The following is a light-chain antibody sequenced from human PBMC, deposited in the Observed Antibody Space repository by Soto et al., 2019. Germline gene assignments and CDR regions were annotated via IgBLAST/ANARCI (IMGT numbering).Light chain of an antibody. CDR2: GAS. Sequence: EIMMTQSPANVSVFPGESATLSCRASQSIDSDLDWYQQKPGHVPRLLIYGASTRATGVPDRFSGSGSGTEFTLTIISLQSEDFAVYYCQQYSHWRTFGPGTKVEIK. V-gene: IGKV3-15*01. CDR1: QSIDSD. J-gene: IGKJ1*01. CDR3: QQYSHWRT.